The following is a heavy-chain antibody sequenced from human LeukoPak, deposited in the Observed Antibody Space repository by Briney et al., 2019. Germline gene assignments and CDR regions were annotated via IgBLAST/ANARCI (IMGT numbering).Heavy chain of an antibody. J-gene: IGHJ4*02. CDR1: GGSIRSYY. CDR2: IFYSGTT. V-gene: IGHV4-59*08. D-gene: IGHD2-15*01. CDR3: ARTYCSGGSCHFDY. Sequence: PSETLSLTCAVSGGSIRSYYRSWIRQPPGKGLEWVGYIFYSGTTDSNPSLKSRVTISVDTSKNQFSLKLRSVTAADTAVYYCARTYCSGGSCHFDYWGQGTLVTVSS.